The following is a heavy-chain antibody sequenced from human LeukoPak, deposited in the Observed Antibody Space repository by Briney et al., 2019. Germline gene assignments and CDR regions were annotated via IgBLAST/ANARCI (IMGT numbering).Heavy chain of an antibody. V-gene: IGHV1-46*01. CDR1: GYTFTSYY. D-gene: IGHD3-22*01. Sequence: ASVKVSCKASGYTFTSYYMHWVRQAPGQGLEWMGIINPSGGSTSYAQKFQGRVTMTRDTSTSTVYMELSSLRSEDTAVYYCARALRPHYYDSSGYYYERFDYWGQGTLVTVPS. CDR2: INPSGGST. J-gene: IGHJ4*02. CDR3: ARALRPHYYDSSGYYYERFDY.